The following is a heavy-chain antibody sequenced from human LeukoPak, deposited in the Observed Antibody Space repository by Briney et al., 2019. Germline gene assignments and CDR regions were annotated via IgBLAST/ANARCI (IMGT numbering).Heavy chain of an antibody. CDR2: IYYSGST. J-gene: IGHJ3*02. CDR1: GGSISSSSYY. Sequence: SETLSLTCTVSGGSISSSSYYWGWIRQPPGKGLEWIGSIYYSGSTYYNPSLKSRGTISVDTSKNQFSLKLSSVTAADTAVYYCAREDDYYDGTPDAFDIWGQGTMVTVSS. V-gene: IGHV4-39*07. D-gene: IGHD3-22*01. CDR3: AREDDYYDGTPDAFDI.